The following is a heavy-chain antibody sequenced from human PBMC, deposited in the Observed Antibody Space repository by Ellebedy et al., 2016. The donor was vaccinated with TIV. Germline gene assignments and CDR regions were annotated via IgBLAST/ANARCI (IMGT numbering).Heavy chain of an antibody. CDR2: ISYDANNK. CDR3: AKVPVGFCNRPFGFYLDD. J-gene: IGHJ4*02. D-gene: IGHD2-2*03. V-gene: IGHV3-30*18. Sequence: PGGSLRLSCAASGFTFSSYDMHWVRQAPGKGLEWVALISYDANNKYYADSVKGRFTISRDNSKNTLYLQMNTLRPDDTAVYYCAKVPVGFCNRPFGFYLDDWGQGTLVSVSS. CDR1: GFTFSSYD.